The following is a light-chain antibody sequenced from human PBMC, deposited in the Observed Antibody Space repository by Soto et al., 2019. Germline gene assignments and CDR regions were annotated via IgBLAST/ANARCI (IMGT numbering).Light chain of an antibody. J-gene: IGLJ2*01. V-gene: IGLV2-8*01. CDR1: SSDVGGYNY. CDR3: SSYAGSSKRG. Sequence: QSALTQPPSASGSPGQSVTLSCTGTSSDVGGYNYVSWYQQHPGHAPKLMIYEVSKRPSGVPDRFSGSKSGNTASLTVSGLQAEDEAEYYGSSYAGSSKRGVGGGTKLTVL. CDR2: EVS.